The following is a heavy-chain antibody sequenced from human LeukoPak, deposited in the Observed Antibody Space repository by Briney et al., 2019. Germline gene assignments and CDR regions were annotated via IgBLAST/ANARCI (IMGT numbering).Heavy chain of an antibody. Sequence: PSETLSLTCSVSGGFNTHYYWSWIRQPPGKGLEWIGYFYHSGSTNYNPSLKSRVTISVDTSKNQFSLKLSSVTAADTAVYYCASEVGGSSWYGLGRRFDPWGQGTLVTVSS. D-gene: IGHD6-13*01. V-gene: IGHV4-4*08. CDR2: FYHSGST. CDR3: ASEVGGSSWYGLGRRFDP. CDR1: GGFNTHYY. J-gene: IGHJ5*02.